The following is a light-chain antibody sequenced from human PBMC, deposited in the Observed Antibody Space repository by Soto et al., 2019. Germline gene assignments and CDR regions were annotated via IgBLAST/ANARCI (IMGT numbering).Light chain of an antibody. CDR1: SSNIGSNT. V-gene: IGLV1-44*01. CDR2: SNN. Sequence: QSVLTQPPSASGTPGQRVTISCSGSSSNIGSNTVNWYQQLPGTAPKLLIYSNNQRPSGVPDGFSGSKSGTSASLAISGLQSEDEAYYYCAAWDDSLNGYVFGTGTKLTVL. CDR3: AAWDDSLNGYV. J-gene: IGLJ1*01.